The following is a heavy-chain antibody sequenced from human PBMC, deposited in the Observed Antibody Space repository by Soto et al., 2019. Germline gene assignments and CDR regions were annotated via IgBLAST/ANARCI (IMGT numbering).Heavy chain of an antibody. CDR3: ARDRVGATTGYYYYYGMDV. CDR2: IWYDGTNK. J-gene: IGHJ6*02. Sequence: QVQLVESGGGVVQPGRSLRLSCAASGFTFSSYGMNWVRQAPGKGLEWVAVIWYDGTNKYYADSVKGRFTISRDSSKSTLYLQMNGLRAEDTAVYYCARDRVGATTGYYYYYGMDVWGQGTTVTVSS. V-gene: IGHV3-33*01. CDR1: GFTFSSYG. D-gene: IGHD1-26*01.